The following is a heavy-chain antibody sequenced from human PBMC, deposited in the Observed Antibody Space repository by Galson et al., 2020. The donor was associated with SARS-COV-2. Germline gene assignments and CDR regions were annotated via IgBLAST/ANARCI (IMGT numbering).Heavy chain of an antibody. Sequence: VSVKVSCRASGYTFTSYAMNWVRQAPGQGLEWMGWINTNPGHPTYAQGFTGRFVFSLDTSVSTAYLQISSLKAEDTAVYYCARYWVYDSSGYHKGEAFDIWGQGTMVTVSS. J-gene: IGHJ3*02. CDR2: INTNPGHP. D-gene: IGHD3-22*01. CDR1: GYTFTSYA. CDR3: ARYWVYDSSGYHKGEAFDI. V-gene: IGHV7-4-1*02.